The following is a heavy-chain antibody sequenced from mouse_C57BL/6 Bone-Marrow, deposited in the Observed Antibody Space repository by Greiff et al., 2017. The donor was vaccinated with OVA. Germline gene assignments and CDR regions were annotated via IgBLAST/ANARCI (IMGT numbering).Heavy chain of an antibody. CDR3: ARSYYGSSSPWFAY. J-gene: IGHJ3*01. V-gene: IGHV1-18*01. D-gene: IGHD1-1*01. CDR1: GYTFTDYN. CDR2: INPNNGGT. Sequence: QLQQSGPKLVKPGASVKIPCKASGYTFTDYNMDWVKQSHGKSLEWIGDINPNNGGTIYNQKVKGKATLTVDKSSSTAYMELRSLTSEDTSVYYCARSYYGSSSPWFAYWGQGTLVTVSA.